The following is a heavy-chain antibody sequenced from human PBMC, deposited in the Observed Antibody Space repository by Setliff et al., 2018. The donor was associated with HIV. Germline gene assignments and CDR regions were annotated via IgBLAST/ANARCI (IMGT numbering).Heavy chain of an antibody. Sequence: ASVKVSCKASGYTFTSYGISWVRQAPGQGLEWMGWISAYDSNTNYEHRLQGRVTMTTDTSTSTAYMDPVDTATYYCAYSGRQLRGPYFDFWGQGTPVTVSS. CDR3: QLRGPYFDF. CDR2: ISAYDSNT. J-gene: IGHJ4*02. CDR1: GYTFTSYG. V-gene: IGHV1-18*01. D-gene: IGHD5-18*01.